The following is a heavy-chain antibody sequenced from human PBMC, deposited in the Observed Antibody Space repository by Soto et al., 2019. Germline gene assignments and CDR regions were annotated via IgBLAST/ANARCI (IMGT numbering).Heavy chain of an antibody. CDR2: IHPTGNI. CDR1: GAPINSYY. V-gene: IGHV4-4*07. CDR3: ARDPPSRTHFDY. J-gene: IGHJ4*02. Sequence: QVQLQESGPGLVKPSETLSLTCTVSGAPINSYYWSWIRQPAGKGLEWIGRIHPTGNIKYNPSLKSRVTMSADTSKNQVSLKMSSVTAADAAIYYCARDPPSRTHFDYWGQGTLVTVSS.